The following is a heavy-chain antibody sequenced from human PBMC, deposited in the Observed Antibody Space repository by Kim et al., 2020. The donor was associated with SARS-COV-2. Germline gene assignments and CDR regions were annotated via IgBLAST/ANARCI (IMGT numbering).Heavy chain of an antibody. J-gene: IGHJ4*02. CDR2: IYYSGST. CDR3: ARLCGYSYGCRGY. Sequence: SETLSLTCTVSGGSISSSSYYWGWIRQPPGKGLEWIGSIYYSGSTYYNPSLKSRVTISVDTSKNQFSLKLSSVTAADTAVYYCARLCGYSYGCRGYWGQGTLVTVSS. V-gene: IGHV4-39*01. CDR1: GGSISSSSYY. D-gene: IGHD5-18*01.